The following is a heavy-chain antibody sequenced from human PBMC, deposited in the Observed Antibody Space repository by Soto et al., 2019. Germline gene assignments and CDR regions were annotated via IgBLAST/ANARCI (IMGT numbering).Heavy chain of an antibody. Sequence: QVQLVQSGAEVKKPGASVKVSCKASGYTFTGYYMHWVRQAPRQGLEWMGWINPNSGGTNYAQKCQGWVTMTRHASISTAYMELSRLRSDDTAVYYCARGGDLYCSGGSCYSWFDPWGQGTLVTVSS. D-gene: IGHD2-15*01. CDR2: INPNSGGT. J-gene: IGHJ5*02. CDR3: ARGGDLYCSGGSCYSWFDP. CDR1: GYTFTGYY. V-gene: IGHV1-2*04.